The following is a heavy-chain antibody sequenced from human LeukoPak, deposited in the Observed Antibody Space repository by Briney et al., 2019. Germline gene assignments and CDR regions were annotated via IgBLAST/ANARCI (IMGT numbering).Heavy chain of an antibody. V-gene: IGHV3-48*03. Sequence: GGSLRLSCAASGFSFSSYEMNWVRQAPGKGLEWVSYIGSTTNSIYYADSVKGRFTTSRDNAKKSLHLQMNSLRAEDTAVYYCARDEYSGLYYYMDVWGKGTTVTVSS. CDR1: GFSFSSYE. CDR3: ARDEYSGLYYYMDV. D-gene: IGHD5-12*01. J-gene: IGHJ6*03. CDR2: IGSTTNSI.